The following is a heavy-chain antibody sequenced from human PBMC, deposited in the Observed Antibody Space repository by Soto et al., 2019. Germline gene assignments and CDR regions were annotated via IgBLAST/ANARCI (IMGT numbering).Heavy chain of an antibody. V-gene: IGHV1-69*01. D-gene: IGHD2-15*01. J-gene: IGHJ4*02. CDR2: IVPLSDRT. CDR3: ARKSGRYCHSGGGCFSLDV. Sequence: QVQLVQSGAEVKKPGSSLKVSCKVFGETLNSNPIGWVRQAPGQGLEWVGGIVPLSDRTNYAQELQGRVTVTADGSTSTVYMELSNLKSDVTAVYYCARKSGRYCHSGGGCFSLDVWGQGSLITVSS. CDR1: GETLNSNP.